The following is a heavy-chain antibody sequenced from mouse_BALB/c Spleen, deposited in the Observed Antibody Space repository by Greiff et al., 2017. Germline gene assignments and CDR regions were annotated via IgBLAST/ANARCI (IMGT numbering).Heavy chain of an antibody. CDR2: INPYNDGT. CDR1: GYTFTSYV. J-gene: IGHJ4*01. D-gene: IGHD2-2*01. V-gene: IGHV1-14*01. Sequence: EVQLQQSGPELVKPGASVKMSCKASGYTFTSYVMHWVKQKPGQGLEWIGYINPYNDGTKYNEKFKGKATLTSDKSSSTAYMELSSLTSEDSAVYYCAREGVYGLEDAMDYWGQGTSVTVSS. CDR3: AREGVYGLEDAMDY.